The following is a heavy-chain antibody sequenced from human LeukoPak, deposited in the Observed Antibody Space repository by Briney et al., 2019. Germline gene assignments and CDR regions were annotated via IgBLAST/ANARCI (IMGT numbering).Heavy chain of an antibody. J-gene: IGHJ3*02. V-gene: IGHV3-48*01. D-gene: IGHD3-22*01. Sequence: GGSLRLSCAASGVTFSNYSMNWVRQAPGKGLEWVSYISSSSTIYYADSVKGRFTISRDNAKNSLYLQMNSLRAEDTAVYYCARDLPTMIVVVRNAFDIWGQGTMVTASS. CDR3: ARDLPTMIVVVRNAFDI. CDR1: GVTFSNYS. CDR2: ISSSSTI.